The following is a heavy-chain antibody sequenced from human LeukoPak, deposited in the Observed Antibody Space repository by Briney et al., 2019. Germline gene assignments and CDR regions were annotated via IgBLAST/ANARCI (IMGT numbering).Heavy chain of an antibody. CDR3: ARGGHWLVP. J-gene: IGHJ5*02. CDR2: INGDGSEK. V-gene: IGHV3-7*03. CDR1: GFYFSGNW. Sequence: PGGSLRLSCAASGFYFSGNWMSWVRQAPGKGLEWVANINGDGSEKYYGDSVKGRFTISRDNAKRSLFLQMNSLRAEDTAVYFCARGGHWLVPWGQGAMVTVSS.